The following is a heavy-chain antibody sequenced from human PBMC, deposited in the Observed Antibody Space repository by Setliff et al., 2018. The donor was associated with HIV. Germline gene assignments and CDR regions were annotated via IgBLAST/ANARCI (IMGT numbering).Heavy chain of an antibody. CDR2: INWNGRST. V-gene: IGHV3-20*04. Sequence: PGGSLRLSCGASGFTFDDYGMNWVRQAPGKGLEWVSVINWNGRSTGDADFVKGRFTISRDNAKNSLYLQMNSLGAEDTALYYCARGGEYYSDSGGIYYYMDVWGKGTTVTVSS. CDR3: ARGGEYYSDSGGIYYYMDV. J-gene: IGHJ6*03. D-gene: IGHD3-22*01. CDR1: GFTFDDYG.